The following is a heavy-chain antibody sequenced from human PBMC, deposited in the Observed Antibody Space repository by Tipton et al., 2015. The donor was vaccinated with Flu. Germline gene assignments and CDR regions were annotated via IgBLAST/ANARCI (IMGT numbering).Heavy chain of an antibody. J-gene: IGHJ5*02. V-gene: IGHV4-4*02. CDR1: GDSSSSRNW. D-gene: IGHD2-2*01. CDR3: ARSLYRTSFNYFDP. Sequence: TLSLTCAVSGDSSSSRNWWTWVRQPPGKGLEWIGEIYYSGSTNYNPSLRSRVTISEDKSKNQVSLRLTSVTAADTAVYYCARSLYRTSFNYFDPWGQGTLVTVSS. CDR2: IYYSGST.